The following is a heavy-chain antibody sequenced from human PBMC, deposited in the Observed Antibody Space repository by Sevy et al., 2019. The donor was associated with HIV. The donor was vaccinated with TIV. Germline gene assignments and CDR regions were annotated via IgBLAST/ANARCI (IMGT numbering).Heavy chain of an antibody. J-gene: IGHJ6*02. CDR2: IRYDGSNK. CDR3: AKDRDIVVVPAARRTYYCYGMDV. V-gene: IGHV3-30*02. CDR1: GFTFSSYG. Sequence: GGSLRLSCAASGFTFSSYGMHWVRQAPGKGLEWVAFIRYDGSNKYYADSVKGRFTISRDNSKNTLYLQMNSLRAEDTAVYYCAKDRDIVVVPAARRTYYCYGMDVWGQGTTVTVS. D-gene: IGHD2-2*01.